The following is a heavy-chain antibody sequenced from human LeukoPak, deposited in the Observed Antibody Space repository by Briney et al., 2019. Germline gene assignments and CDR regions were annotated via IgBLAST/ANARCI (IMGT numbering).Heavy chain of an antibody. Sequence: PSETLSLTCAVYGGSFSGYYWSWIRQPPGKGLEWIGEINHSGSTNYNPSLKSRVTISVDTSKSQFSLKLTSVTAADTAVYYCARNGAYGDYGYNYYGMDVWGQGTTVTVSS. CDR3: ARNGAYGDYGYNYYGMDV. J-gene: IGHJ6*02. CDR2: INHSGST. CDR1: GGSFSGYY. D-gene: IGHD4-17*01. V-gene: IGHV4-34*01.